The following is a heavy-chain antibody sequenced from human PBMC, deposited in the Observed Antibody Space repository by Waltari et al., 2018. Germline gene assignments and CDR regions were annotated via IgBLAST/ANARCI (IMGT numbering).Heavy chain of an antibody. CDR2: INAGNGNT. D-gene: IGHD3-10*01. Sequence: QVQLVQSGAEVKKPGASVKVSCKASGYTFTSYAMHWVRQAPGQRLEWMGWINAGNGNTKYSQEFQGRVTITRDTSASTAYMELSSLRSEDMAVYYCARERRDSMVRGVIIRGWFDPWGQGTLVTVSS. J-gene: IGHJ5*02. V-gene: IGHV1-3*03. CDR1: GYTFTSYA. CDR3: ARERRDSMVRGVIIRGWFDP.